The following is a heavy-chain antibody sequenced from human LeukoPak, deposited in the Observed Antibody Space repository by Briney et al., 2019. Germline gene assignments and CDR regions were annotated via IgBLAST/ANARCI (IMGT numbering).Heavy chain of an antibody. V-gene: IGHV3-23*01. Sequence: GGSLRLSCAASGFTFRSYVMHWVRQAPGKGLEWVSGMSGSGGSTYYADSVKGRFTISRDNSKNTLYLQMNSLRAEDTAVYYCAKPISAASGTDFDYWGQGTLVTVSS. J-gene: IGHJ4*02. CDR3: AKPISAASGTDFDY. CDR1: GFTFRSYV. D-gene: IGHD6-13*01. CDR2: MSGSGGST.